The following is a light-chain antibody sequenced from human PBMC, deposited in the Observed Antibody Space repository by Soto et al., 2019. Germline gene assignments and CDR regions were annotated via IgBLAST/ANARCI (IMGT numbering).Light chain of an antibody. Sequence: EVVLTQSPATLSLTPRERATLSCRASQSVSSYLAWYQQKPGQAPRLLIYGASNRATGIPARFSGSGSGTDFTLTISSLEPEASAVYYCQQRSNWPRTFGQGT. V-gene: IGKV3-11*01. CDR2: GAS. J-gene: IGKJ1*01. CDR1: QSVSSY. CDR3: QQRSNWPRT.